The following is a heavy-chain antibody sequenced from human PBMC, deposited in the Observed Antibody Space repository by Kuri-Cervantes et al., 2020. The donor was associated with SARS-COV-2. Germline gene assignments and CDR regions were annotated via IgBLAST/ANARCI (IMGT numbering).Heavy chain of an antibody. D-gene: IGHD5-24*01. V-gene: IGHV3-30*02. CDR1: GFTFDDYA. Sequence: GESLKISCAASGFTFDDYAMHWVRQAPGKGLEWVAFIRYDGSNKYYADSVKGRFTISRDNSKNTLYLQMNSLRAEDTAVYYCARVEMATILFDYWGQGTLVTVSS. J-gene: IGHJ4*02. CDR3: ARVEMATILFDY. CDR2: IRYDGSNK.